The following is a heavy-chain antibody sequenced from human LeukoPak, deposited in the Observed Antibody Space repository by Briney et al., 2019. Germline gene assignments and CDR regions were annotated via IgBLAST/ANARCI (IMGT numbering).Heavy chain of an antibody. D-gene: IGHD3-10*01. CDR1: GGTFSSYA. V-gene: IGHV1-69*05. J-gene: IGHJ3*02. Sequence: SVKVSCKASGGTFSSYAISWVRQAPGQGLEWMGGIIPIFGTANYAQKFQGRVTITTDESTSTAYMELSSLRSEDTAVYYCARDPRFGDGGDAFDIWGQGTMVTVSS. CDR2: IIPIFGTA. CDR3: ARDPRFGDGGDAFDI.